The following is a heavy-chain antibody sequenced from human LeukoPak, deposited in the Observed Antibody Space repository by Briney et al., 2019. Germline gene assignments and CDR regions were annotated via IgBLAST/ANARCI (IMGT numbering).Heavy chain of an antibody. CDR2: ISSSSSTI. Sequence: GGSLRLSCAASGFTFSSYSMNWVRQAPGKGLEWVSYISSSSSTIYYAESVKGRFTISSDNAKHSVYLQMNSLRAENTAWYYCARETDGYKLHYYYMDVWGKGTTVTVSS. J-gene: IGHJ6*03. CDR3: ARETDGYKLHYYYMDV. CDR1: GFTFSSYS. D-gene: IGHD5-24*01. V-gene: IGHV3-48*01.